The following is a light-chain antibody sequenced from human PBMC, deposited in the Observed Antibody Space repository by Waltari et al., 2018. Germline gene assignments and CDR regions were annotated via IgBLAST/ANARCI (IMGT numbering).Light chain of an antibody. CDR3: LQYDSYPGT. J-gene: IGKJ1*01. CDR2: AAS. CDR1: QGSRNA. Sequence: DIQMTQSPSSLSASVGDRVTITCRASQGSRNALGWYQQKPGKAPKRLIYAASSLQSGVPSRFVGSGSGTEFTRTICSLQPEDFASYYCLQYDSYPGTFGQGTKVEIK. V-gene: IGKV1-17*01.